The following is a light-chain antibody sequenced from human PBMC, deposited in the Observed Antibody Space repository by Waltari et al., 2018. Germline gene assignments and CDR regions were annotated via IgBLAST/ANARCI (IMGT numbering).Light chain of an antibody. CDR1: QSSSNW. V-gene: IGKV1-5*03. CDR2: KAS. Sequence: DIQLTQSPSTLSASVGDRVTITCRASQSSSNWLAWYQHKPGRAPKLLIYKASTLERGVPSTFSGSGSGTEFTLIISSLQPDDFATYYCQQYNSYPLSFGGGTRVEIK. CDR3: QQYNSYPLS. J-gene: IGKJ4*01.